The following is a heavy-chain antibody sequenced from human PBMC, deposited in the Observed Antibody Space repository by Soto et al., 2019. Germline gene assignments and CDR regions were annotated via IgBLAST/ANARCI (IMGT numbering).Heavy chain of an antibody. J-gene: IGHJ4*02. CDR3: AHGSGWLFDY. Sequence: QITLKESGPTLVKPTQTLTLTCTFSGFSLTTSAVGVGWIRQPPAKALEWLAPLYWDADNQYSPSLRNRLTLAKDSPKNQVVLTMTNMDPVDTATYYCAHGSGWLFDYWGQGTLVTVSS. D-gene: IGHD6-19*01. CDR1: GFSLTTSAVG. CDR2: LYWDADN. V-gene: IGHV2-5*02.